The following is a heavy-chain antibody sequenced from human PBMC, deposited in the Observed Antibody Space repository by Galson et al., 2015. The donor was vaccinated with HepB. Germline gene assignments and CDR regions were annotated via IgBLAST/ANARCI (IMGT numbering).Heavy chain of an antibody. CDR2: ISPSGGTT. CDR1: GFTFSSYT. J-gene: IGHJ4*02. V-gene: IGHV3-23*01. D-gene: IGHD2-2*01. Sequence: SLRLSCAASGFTFSSYTMSWVRQAPGGGLEGVSVISPSGGTTGYADSVKGRFTVSRDNSKSMVYLQMNNVRAEDTALYYCGYGHQLGYWGQGTLVTVSS. CDR3: GYGHQLGY.